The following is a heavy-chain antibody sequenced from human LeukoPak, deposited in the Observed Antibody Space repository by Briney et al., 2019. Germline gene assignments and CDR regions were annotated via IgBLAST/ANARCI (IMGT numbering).Heavy chain of an antibody. J-gene: IGHJ6*02. CDR3: ARDEMENYFYYGMDV. V-gene: IGHV3-64*01. CDR1: GFTFSSYA. CDR2: ISSNGGST. Sequence: GGSLRLSCAASGFTFSSYAMHWVRQAPGKGLEYVSAISSNGGSTYYANSVKGRFTISRDNSKNTLYLQMGSLRAEDMAAYYCARDEMENYFYYGMDVWGQGTTVTVSS. D-gene: IGHD5-24*01.